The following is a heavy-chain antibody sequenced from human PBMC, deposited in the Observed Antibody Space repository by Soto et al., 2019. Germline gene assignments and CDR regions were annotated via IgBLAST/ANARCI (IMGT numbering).Heavy chain of an antibody. CDR2: IYWEDDK. CDR3: VHGQGDYDSYCYGLDV. D-gene: IGHD4-17*01. J-gene: IGHJ6*02. CDR1: GFSLSTSGVS. Sequence: QLTLKESGPTVVKPTQTLTLTCSFSGFSLSTSGVSVGWVRHPPGQALEWLALIYWEDDKRYSPSLNNRVTITKDTSTSTVVLTMTNVDPVDTATYFCVHGQGDYDSYCYGLDVWGQGTTVTV. V-gene: IGHV2-5*02.